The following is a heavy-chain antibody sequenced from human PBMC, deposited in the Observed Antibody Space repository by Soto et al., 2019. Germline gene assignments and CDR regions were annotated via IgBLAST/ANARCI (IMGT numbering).Heavy chain of an antibody. CDR1: GFTFSSYG. J-gene: IGHJ4*02. Sequence: QVQLVESGGGVVQPGRSLRLSCAASGFTFSSYGMHWVRQAPGKGLEWVAVIWYDGSNKYYADSVKGRFTISRDNSKNKLYLQMNSMRAEDTAVYYCARSQLLWFGVSEFDSWGQGTLVTVSS. CDR2: IWYDGSNK. V-gene: IGHV3-33*01. CDR3: ARSQLLWFGVSEFDS. D-gene: IGHD3-10*01.